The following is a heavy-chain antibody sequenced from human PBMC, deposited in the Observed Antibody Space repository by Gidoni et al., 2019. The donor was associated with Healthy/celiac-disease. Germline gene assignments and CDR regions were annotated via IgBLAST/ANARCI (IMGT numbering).Heavy chain of an antibody. CDR2: INSDGSST. D-gene: IGHD1-26*01. J-gene: IGHJ5*02. V-gene: IGHV3-74*01. CDR3: ARESEGGSYFLMVNWFDP. Sequence: EVQLVESGGGLVQPGGSLRLSCAASGFTFSSYWMHWVRQAPGKGLVWVSRINSDGSSTSYADSVKGRFTISRDNAKNTLYLQMNSLRAEDTAVYYCARESEGGSYFLMVNWFDPWGQGTLVTVSS. CDR1: GFTFSSYW.